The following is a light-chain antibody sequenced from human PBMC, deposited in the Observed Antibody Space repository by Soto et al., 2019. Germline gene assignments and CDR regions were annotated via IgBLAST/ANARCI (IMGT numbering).Light chain of an antibody. CDR3: SSYAASNNFYFV. V-gene: IGLV2-8*01. CDR1: SSDVGGYNY. J-gene: IGLJ3*02. CDR2: EVT. Sequence: QSVLTQPPSASGSPGGSVTISCTGTSSDVGGYNYVSWYQQYPGRAPKLMIYEVTKRPSGVPDRFSGSKSGNTASLTVSGLQAEDEADYYCSSYAASNNFYFVFGGGTQLTVL.